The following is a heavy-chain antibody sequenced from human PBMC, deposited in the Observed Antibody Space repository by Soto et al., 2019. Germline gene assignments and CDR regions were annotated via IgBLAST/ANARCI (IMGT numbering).Heavy chain of an antibody. CDR1: GGTFSSYA. J-gene: IGHJ5*02. Sequence: QVQLVQSGAEVKKPGSSVKVSCKASGGTFSSYAISWVRQAPGQGLEWMGGVIPIFGTANYAQKFRGRVTITADKSTSTAYMELSSLRSEDTAVYYCASGLWVEKRYCSGGSCYSGTWFDPWGQGTLVTVSS. D-gene: IGHD2-15*01. CDR2: VIPIFGTA. CDR3: ASGLWVEKRYCSGGSCYSGTWFDP. V-gene: IGHV1-69*06.